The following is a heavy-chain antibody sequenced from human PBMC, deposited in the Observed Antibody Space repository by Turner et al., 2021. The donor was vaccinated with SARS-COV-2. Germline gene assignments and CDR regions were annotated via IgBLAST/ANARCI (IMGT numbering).Heavy chain of an antibody. CDR2: MNPNSGNT. Sequence: GAKEKKPGTSVQVSCKASGYTFTSYDINWVRQATGQGLEWMGWMNPNSGNTGYAQKFQGRVTMTRNTSSSTAYMELRSLRSEDTAVYYCARTFTAMVRVDYWGQGTLVTVSS. CDR1: GYTFTSYD. CDR3: ARTFTAMVRVDY. V-gene: IGHV1-8*01. J-gene: IGHJ4*02. D-gene: IGHD5-18*01.